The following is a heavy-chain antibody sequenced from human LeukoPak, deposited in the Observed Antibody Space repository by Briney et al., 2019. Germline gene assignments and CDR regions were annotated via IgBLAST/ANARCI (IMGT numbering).Heavy chain of an antibody. CDR1: GYTFTGYY. J-gene: IGHJ3*02. Sequence: ASVKVSCNASGYTFTGYYMHWVRQAPGQGLEWMGWMNPNSGGTNYAQKFQGRVTMTRDTSISTAYMELSRLRSDDTAVYYCARRIVVVPAAILGTDAFDIWGQGTMVTVSS. D-gene: IGHD2-2*02. CDR2: MNPNSGGT. CDR3: ARRIVVVPAAILGTDAFDI. V-gene: IGHV1-2*02.